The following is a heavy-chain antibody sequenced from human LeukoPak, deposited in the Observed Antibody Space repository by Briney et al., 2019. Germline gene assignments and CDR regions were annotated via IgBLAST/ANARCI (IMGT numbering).Heavy chain of an antibody. Sequence: GASVKVSCKASGYTFTSYAMHWARQAPGQRLEWMGWINAGNGNTKYSQKFQGRVTITRDTSASTAYMELSSLRSEDTAVYYCAREGAAAGIIAFDYWGQGTLVTVSS. CDR3: AREGAAAGIIAFDY. V-gene: IGHV1-3*01. CDR1: GYTFTSYA. CDR2: INAGNGNT. J-gene: IGHJ4*02. D-gene: IGHD6-13*01.